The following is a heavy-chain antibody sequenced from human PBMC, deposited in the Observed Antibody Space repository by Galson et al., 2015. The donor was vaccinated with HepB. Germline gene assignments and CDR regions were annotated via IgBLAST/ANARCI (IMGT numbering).Heavy chain of an antibody. V-gene: IGHV4-34*01. D-gene: IGHD1-1*01. CDR1: GGSFSGYY. J-gene: IGHJ4*02. CDR2: INHSGST. Sequence: SETLSLTCAVYGGSFSGYYWSWIRQPPGKGLEWIGEINHSGSTNYNPSLKSRVTISVDTSKNQFSLKLSSVTAADTAVYYCARGYSWSDYWGQGTPVTVSS. CDR3: ARGYSWSDY.